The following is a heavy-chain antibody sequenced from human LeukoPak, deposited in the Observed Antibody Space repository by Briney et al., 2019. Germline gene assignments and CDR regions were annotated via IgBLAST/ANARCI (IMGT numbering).Heavy chain of an antibody. J-gene: IGHJ4*02. CDR2: IYHSGST. V-gene: IGHV4-38-2*02. CDR1: GYSISSGYY. CDR3: ARSDYGDYIYYFDY. D-gene: IGHD4-17*01. Sequence: SETLSLTCTVSGYSISSGYYWGWIRQPPGKGLGWIGSIYHSGSTYYNPSLKSRVTISVDTSKNQFSLKLSSVTAADTAVYYCARSDYGDYIYYFDYWGQGTLVTVSS.